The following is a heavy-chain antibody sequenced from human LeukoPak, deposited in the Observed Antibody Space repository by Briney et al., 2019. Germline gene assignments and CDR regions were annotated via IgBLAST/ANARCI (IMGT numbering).Heavy chain of an antibody. D-gene: IGHD4-17*01. J-gene: IGHJ2*01. V-gene: IGHV4-61*02. Sequence: KSSQTLSLTCTVTGTSIRSGSYYWNWIRQAAGKGLEWIGRMYIGGRTTYNPSLKSRVTISLETTENQFSLRLRSVSAADTAVYYCARAGGDPLYGYFDLWGRGTLVTVSS. CDR1: GTSIRSGSYY. CDR3: ARAGGDPLYGYFDL. CDR2: MYIGGRT.